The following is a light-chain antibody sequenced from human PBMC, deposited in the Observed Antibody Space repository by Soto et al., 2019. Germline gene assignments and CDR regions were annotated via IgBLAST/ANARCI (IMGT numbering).Light chain of an antibody. V-gene: IGLV1-47*01. CDR3: VTWDDSLSGRV. CDR1: GSNIGRNY. CDR2: RNN. Sequence: QSVLAHPPSASGTPGHRVTISCCGGGSNIGRNYVYWYQQFPGTAPKIVIYRNNQRPSGVPDRFSGSKSDTSASLAISGLRSEDEADYYCVTWDDSLSGRVFGTGTKVTGL. J-gene: IGLJ1*01.